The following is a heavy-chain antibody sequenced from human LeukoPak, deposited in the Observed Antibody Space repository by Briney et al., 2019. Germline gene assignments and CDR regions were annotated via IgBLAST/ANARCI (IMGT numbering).Heavy chain of an antibody. V-gene: IGHV3-7*01. CDR1: GFIFSNYW. CDR2: IKQDGSET. D-gene: IGHD2/OR15-2a*01. Sequence: GGSLRLSCATSGFIFSNYWMSWVRQAPGKGLEWVANIKQDGSETYYVDSVKGRFTISRDNAKNSLYLQMNSLRAEDTAVYYCARDWFHAIDYWGQGTLVTVSS. J-gene: IGHJ4*02. CDR3: ARDWFHAIDY.